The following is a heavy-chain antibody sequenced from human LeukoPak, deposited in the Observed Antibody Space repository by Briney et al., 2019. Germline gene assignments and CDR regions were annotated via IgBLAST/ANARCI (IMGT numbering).Heavy chain of an antibody. CDR2: ISDSGGST. J-gene: IGHJ6*02. CDR3: VRGYSFGPYGMDV. Sequence: GGSLRLSCSASGSPFSSYAMHWVRQAPGKGLEYVSAISDSGGSTYYADSVKGRFTISRDNSKNTLYLQMSSLRAEDTAVYFCVRGYSFGPYGMDVWGQGTTVTVSS. D-gene: IGHD2-15*01. CDR1: GSPFSSYA. V-gene: IGHV3-64D*09.